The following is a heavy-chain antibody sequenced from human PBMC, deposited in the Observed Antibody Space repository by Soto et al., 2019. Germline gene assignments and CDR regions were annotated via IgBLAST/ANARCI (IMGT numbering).Heavy chain of an antibody. D-gene: IGHD5-18*01. CDR3: ARGASAYSYRSPAFDLWGQGTLVTVSSGKFCPGESLKISCKGSGFSFTTYWIAVAGIYYYYYGMDV. V-gene: IGHV3-66*01. Sequence: GGSLRLSCVASGFTVSSNYMSWVRQATGKGLEWVSVIFSGGTTSYADSVKGRFFISRDNSKNTLYLQMNSLRAEDTAVYYCARGASAYSYRSPAFDLWGQGTLVTVSSGKFCPGESLKISCKGSGFSFTTYWIAVAGIYYYYYGMDVWGQGTTVTVSS. CDR1: GFTVSSNY. J-gene: IGHJ6*02. CDR2: IFSGGTT.